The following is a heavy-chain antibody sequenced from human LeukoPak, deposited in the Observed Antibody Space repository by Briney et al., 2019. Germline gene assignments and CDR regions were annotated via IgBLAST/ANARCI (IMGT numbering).Heavy chain of an antibody. CDR1: GGTFSSYA. J-gene: IGHJ3*02. V-gene: IGHV1-69*04. CDR2: IIPIFGIA. CDR3: ARDDYGRRENAFDI. D-gene: IGHD4-17*01. Sequence: GASVKVSCKASGGTFSSYAISWVRQAPGQGLEWMGRIIPIFGIANYAQKFQGRVTITADKSTSTAYKELSSLRSEDTAVYYCARDDYGRRENAFDIWGQGTMVTVSS.